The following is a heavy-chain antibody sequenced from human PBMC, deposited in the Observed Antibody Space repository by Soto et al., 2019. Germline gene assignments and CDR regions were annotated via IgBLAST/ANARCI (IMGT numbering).Heavy chain of an antibody. CDR3: ARDLGIAAAAAL. J-gene: IGHJ4*02. Sequence: QVQLQESGPGLVKPSGTLSLTCAVSSGSISSSNWWSWVRQPPGKGLERIGEIYHSGSTNYNPSLRSRVPLSVDKSKNQCALKLSSVSAADTAVYYCARDLGIAAAAALWGQGRLVTVSS. CDR2: IYHSGST. D-gene: IGHD6-13*01. V-gene: IGHV4-4*02. CDR1: SGSISSSNW.